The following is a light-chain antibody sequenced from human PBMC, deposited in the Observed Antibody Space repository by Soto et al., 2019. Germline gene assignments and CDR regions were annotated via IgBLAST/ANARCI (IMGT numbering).Light chain of an antibody. CDR3: HQNYSPPPIT. Sequence: DIQMTQAPSSLSASVGDRVTITCRASQSITRFLNWYQQKPGKAPKLLIYAASSLQSGVQSRFSGSGSGTDFTLTISSLQPEDFAPYYCHQNYSPPPITFGQGTRLEIK. V-gene: IGKV1-39*01. J-gene: IGKJ5*01. CDR2: AAS. CDR1: QSITRF.